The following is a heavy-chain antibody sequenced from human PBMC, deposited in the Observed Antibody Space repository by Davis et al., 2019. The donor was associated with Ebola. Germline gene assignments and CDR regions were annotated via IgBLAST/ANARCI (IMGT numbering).Heavy chain of an antibody. CDR1: GGSFSGYY. Sequence: MPSETLSLTCAVYGGSFSGYYWSWIRQPPGKGLEWIGEINHSGSTNYNPSLKSRVTISVDTSKNQFSLNLSSVTAADTAVYYCARHYYGSGSYSPQYDPWGQGTLVTVSS. CDR3: ARHYYGSGSYSPQYDP. CDR2: INHSGST. D-gene: IGHD3-10*01. V-gene: IGHV4-34*01. J-gene: IGHJ5*02.